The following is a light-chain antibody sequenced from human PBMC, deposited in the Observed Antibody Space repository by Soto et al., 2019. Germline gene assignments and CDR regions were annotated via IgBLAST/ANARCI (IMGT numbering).Light chain of an antibody. J-gene: IGLJ3*02. Sequence: QLVLTQSPSASASLGASVKLTCTLSSGHSSYAIAWHQQQPEKGPRYLMKLNSDGSHNKGDGIPDRFSGSSSGAERYLTISSLQSEDEADYYCQTWGTGIQLFGGGTKLPS. CDR1: SGHSSYA. V-gene: IGLV4-69*01. CDR2: LNSDGSH. CDR3: QTWGTGIQL.